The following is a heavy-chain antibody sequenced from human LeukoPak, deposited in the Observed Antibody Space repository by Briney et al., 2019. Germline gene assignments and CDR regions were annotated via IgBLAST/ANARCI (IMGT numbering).Heavy chain of an antibody. V-gene: IGHV1-8*01. J-gene: IGHJ2*01. CDR3: ARSKPGGISPRKYYDFWSGTDWYFDL. Sequence: GASVKVSCKASGYTFTSYDINWVRQATGQGLEWMGWMNPNTGNTGSAQRFQGRVTMTRDTSISTAYMELSSLRSEDTAVYYCARSKPGGISPRKYYDFWSGTDWYFDLWGRGTLVTVSS. CDR1: GYTFTSYD. CDR2: MNPNTGNT. D-gene: IGHD3-3*01.